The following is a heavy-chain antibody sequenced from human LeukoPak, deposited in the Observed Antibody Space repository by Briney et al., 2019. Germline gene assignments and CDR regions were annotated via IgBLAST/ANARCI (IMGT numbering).Heavy chain of an antibody. CDR3: ATIPSFDFWSGSLFYYFDY. CDR2: IYPGDSDV. J-gene: IGHJ4*02. Sequence: GDSLKISCQAFGYSFTTYWIGWVRQMPGKGLECMGIIYPGDSDVRYSPSFQGQVTISADKSISTAYLQWSSLKASDTAMYYCATIPSFDFWSGSLFYYFDYWGQGTLVTVSS. CDR1: GYSFTTYW. V-gene: IGHV5-51*01. D-gene: IGHD3-3*01.